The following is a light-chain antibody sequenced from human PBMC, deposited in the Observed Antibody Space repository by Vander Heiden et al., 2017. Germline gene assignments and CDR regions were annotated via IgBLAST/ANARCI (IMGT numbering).Light chain of an antibody. V-gene: IGLV1-44*01. CDR3: AAWDNTLNGVI. CDR2: RSI. Sequence: QSVLPQPPSASGAPGQRVTISCSGSSSNIGTYTVNWYQHLPGTAPKLLLYRSIQRPSGVPDRFSGSNTGTSASLAISGLQSDDEADYYCAAWDNTLNGVIFGGGTKLTVL. J-gene: IGLJ2*01. CDR1: SSNIGTYT.